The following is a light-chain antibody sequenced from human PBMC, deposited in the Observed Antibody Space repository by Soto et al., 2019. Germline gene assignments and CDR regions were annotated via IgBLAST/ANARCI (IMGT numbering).Light chain of an antibody. J-gene: IGKJ5*01. CDR2: AAS. CDR1: QSINSN. Sequence: EVLMTQSPATLSVSPGDRATLSCRASQSINSNLAWYQQQPGQAPRLLIYAASTRSTAVPDRFSGSGSGTDLTLTITSMQSDDFAVYFCQQYTDWPITFGQGTRLDIK. CDR3: QQYTDWPIT. V-gene: IGKV3-15*01.